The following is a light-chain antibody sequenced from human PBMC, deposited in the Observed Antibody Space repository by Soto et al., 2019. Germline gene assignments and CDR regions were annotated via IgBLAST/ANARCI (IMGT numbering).Light chain of an antibody. J-gene: IGKJ4*01. CDR2: ATS. CDR1: QGIAPY. V-gene: IGKV1-27*01. CDR3: QKYNSAPLT. Sequence: DVQMTQSPSSLSAFVGDRVTITCRASQGIAPYLAWFQQKPGKVPKLLIYATSTLQSGVPSRFSGSGSGTDFTLTRASLQPEDVATYYCQKYNSAPLTFGGGTKVEIK.